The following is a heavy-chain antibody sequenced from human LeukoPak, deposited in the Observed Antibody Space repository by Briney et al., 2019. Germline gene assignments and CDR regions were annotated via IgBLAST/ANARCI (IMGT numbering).Heavy chain of an antibody. CDR3: ARHRNEYDYGDYQVIDY. Sequence: SETLSLTCTVSGGSLSISSYYWGWIRQPPGKGLEWIGSIYYSGSTYYNPSLKSRVTISVDTSKNQFSLKLSSVTAADTAVYYCARHRNEYDYGDYQVIDYWGQGTLVTVSS. CDR1: GGSLSISSYY. D-gene: IGHD4-17*01. CDR2: IYYSGST. J-gene: IGHJ4*02. V-gene: IGHV4-39*01.